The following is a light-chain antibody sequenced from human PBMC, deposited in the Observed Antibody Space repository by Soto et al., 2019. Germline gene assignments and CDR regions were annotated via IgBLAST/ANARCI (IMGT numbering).Light chain of an antibody. J-gene: IGKJ1*01. V-gene: IGKV1-5*03. Sequence: DIQMTQSPSTLSASVGDRVTITCRASQSISNWLAWYQQKPGKAPKLLIYRASSLESGVPSRFSGSGSGTEFTLTISSLQPDDFATYFCQQYITYSTFGQGTKVDI. CDR3: QQYITYST. CDR1: QSISNW. CDR2: RAS.